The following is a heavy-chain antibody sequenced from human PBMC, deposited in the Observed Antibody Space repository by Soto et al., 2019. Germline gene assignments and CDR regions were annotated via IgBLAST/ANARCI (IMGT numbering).Heavy chain of an antibody. CDR1: GYTFTSYD. J-gene: IGHJ6*03. D-gene: IGHD3-9*01. Sequence: QVQLVQSGAEVKKPGASVKVSCKASGYTFTSYDINWVRQATGQGLEWMGWMNPNSGNTGYAQKFQGRVTKTRNTSISTAYMELSSLRSEDTAVYYCARTLQELDYDILTGNYYYYYYMDVWGKGTTVTVSS. CDR3: ARTLQELDYDILTGNYYYYYYMDV. V-gene: IGHV1-8*01. CDR2: MNPNSGNT.